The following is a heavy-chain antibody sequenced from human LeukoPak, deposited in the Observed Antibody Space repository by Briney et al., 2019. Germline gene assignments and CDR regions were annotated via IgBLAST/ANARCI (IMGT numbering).Heavy chain of an antibody. Sequence: ASVKVSCKASGYTFNNYYMYWVRQAPGQGLEWMGMINPSGGGTSYAQKFQGRVTITRDTSASTAYMELSSLRSEDTAVYYCARDPRKGFDYWGQGTLVTVSS. CDR1: GYTFNNYY. V-gene: IGHV1-46*02. CDR2: INPSGGGT. J-gene: IGHJ4*02. CDR3: ARDPRKGFDY.